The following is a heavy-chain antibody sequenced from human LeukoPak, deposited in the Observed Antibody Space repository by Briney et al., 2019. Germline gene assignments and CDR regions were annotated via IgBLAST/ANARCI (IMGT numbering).Heavy chain of an antibody. Sequence: PGGSLRLSCAASGFTFSSYAMHWVRQAPGKGLEGVAVISYDGSIEYYADSVKGRFTISRDNSKNTLYLQMNSLRAEDTAVYYCARGDYGGKKGGVDYWGQGTLVTVSS. D-gene: IGHD4-23*01. CDR2: ISYDGSIE. CDR3: ARGDYGGKKGGVDY. V-gene: IGHV3-30*04. CDR1: GFTFSSYA. J-gene: IGHJ4*02.